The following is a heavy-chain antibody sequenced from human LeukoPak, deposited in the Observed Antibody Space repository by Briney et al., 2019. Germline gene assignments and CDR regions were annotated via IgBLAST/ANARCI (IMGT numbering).Heavy chain of an antibody. J-gene: IGHJ4*02. D-gene: IGHD3-22*01. V-gene: IGHV3-53*01. Sequence: GGSLRLSCAASGFTFSSNYMSWVRQAPGKGLEWVSVIYSGGSTYYADSVKGRFTISRDNSKNTLYLQMNSLRAEDTAVYYCARESYYYDSSGYYPHYYFDYWGQGTLVTVSS. CDR3: ARESYYYDSSGYYPHYYFDY. CDR1: GFTFSSNY. CDR2: IYSGGST.